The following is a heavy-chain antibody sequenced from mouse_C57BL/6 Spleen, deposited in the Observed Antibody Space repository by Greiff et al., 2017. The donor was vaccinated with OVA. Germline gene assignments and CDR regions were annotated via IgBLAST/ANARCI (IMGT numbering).Heavy chain of an antibody. CDR1: GFNIKNTY. J-gene: IGHJ4*01. CDR3: AGGYYSNYPPYYYAMDY. D-gene: IGHD2-5*01. V-gene: IGHV14-3*01. CDR2: IDPANGNT. Sequence: EVKLVESVAELVRPGASVKLSCTASGFNIKNTYMHWVKQRPEQGLEWIGRIDPANGNTKYAPKFQGKATITADTSSNTAYLQLSSLTSEDTAIYYCAGGYYSNYPPYYYAMDYWGQGTSVTVSS.